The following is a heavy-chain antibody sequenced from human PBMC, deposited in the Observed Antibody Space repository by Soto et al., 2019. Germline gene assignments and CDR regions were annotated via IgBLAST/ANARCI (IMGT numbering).Heavy chain of an antibody. Sequence: SETLSLTCAVSGGSISSSNWWSWVRQPPGKGLEWIGEIYHSGSTNYNPSLKSRVTISVDKSKNQFSLKLSSVTAADTAVYYCARARYLVSAMDYYYGMDVWGQGTTVTVSS. J-gene: IGHJ6*02. V-gene: IGHV4-4*02. CDR2: IYHSGST. CDR3: ARARYLVSAMDYYYGMDV. CDR1: GGSISSSNW. D-gene: IGHD2-21*01.